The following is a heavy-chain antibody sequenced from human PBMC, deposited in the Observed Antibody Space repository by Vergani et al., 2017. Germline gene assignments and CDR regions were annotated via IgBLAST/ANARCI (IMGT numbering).Heavy chain of an antibody. CDR1: GSSISSSRYY. V-gene: IGHV4-39*02. CDR2: IYYSGST. CDR3: AREQGYDFWSGYSNYYYYYMDV. Sequence: QLQLQESGPGLVKPSKTLSLTCTVSGSSISSSRYYWGWIRQPPGKGLEWIGSIYYSGSTYYNPSHKSRVTISVDTSKNQFSLKVSYVTAADTAVYYCAREQGYDFWSGYSNYYYYYMDVWGKXP. J-gene: IGHJ6*03. D-gene: IGHD3-3*01.